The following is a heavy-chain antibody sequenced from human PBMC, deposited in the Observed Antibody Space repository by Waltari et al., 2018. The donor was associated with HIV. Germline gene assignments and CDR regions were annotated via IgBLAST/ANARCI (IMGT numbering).Heavy chain of an antibody. CDR2: ISPNNGNT. CDR3: AREQDGHATFYYGSGYFYGMDG. J-gene: IGHJ6*02. CDR1: AYTFTNYG. D-gene: IGHD3-10*01. Sequence: QVQLVQSGAEVKKPGASVKVACKASAYTFTNYGISWVRQAPGQGLEWMGWISPNNGNTKNAHKRQGRVTMATDTSPSAAYMELRSLGSDDTVVYYCAREQDGHATFYYGSGYFYGMDGWGQGTTVTVSS. V-gene: IGHV1-18*01.